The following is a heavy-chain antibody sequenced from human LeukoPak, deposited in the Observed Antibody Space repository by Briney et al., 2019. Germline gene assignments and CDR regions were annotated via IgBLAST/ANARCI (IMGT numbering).Heavy chain of an antibody. CDR3: ARVRAIYDFWSGYFEDYYYYMDV. V-gene: IGHV3-21*01. CDR1: GFTFSSYS. J-gene: IGHJ6*03. D-gene: IGHD3-3*01. Sequence: GGSLRLSCAASGFTFSSYSMNWVRQAPGKGLEWVSSISSSSSYIYYADSVKGRFTISRDNAKNSLYLQMNSLRAEDTAVYYCARVRAIYDFWSGYFEDYYYYMDVWGKGTTVTVSS. CDR2: ISSSSSYI.